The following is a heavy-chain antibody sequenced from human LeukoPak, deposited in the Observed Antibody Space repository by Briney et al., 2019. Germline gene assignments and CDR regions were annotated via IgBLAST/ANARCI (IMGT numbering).Heavy chain of an antibody. D-gene: IGHD5-18*01. CDR2: ISGSGGST. CDR1: GFTLSDHY. Sequence: GGSLRLSCAASGFTLSDHYMDWVRQAPGKGLEWVSAISGSGGSTYYADSVKGRFTISRDNSKNTLYLQMNSLRAEDTAVYYCASERGYSYGTGFDYWGQGTLVTVSS. V-gene: IGHV3-23*01. CDR3: ASERGYSYGTGFDY. J-gene: IGHJ4*02.